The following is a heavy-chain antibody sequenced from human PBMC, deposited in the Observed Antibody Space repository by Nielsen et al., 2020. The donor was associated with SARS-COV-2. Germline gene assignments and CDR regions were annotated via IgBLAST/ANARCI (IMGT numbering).Heavy chain of an antibody. CDR1: GFTFSSYA. J-gene: IGHJ4*02. D-gene: IGHD6-6*01. CDR3: AKAGFAARFLDY. V-gene: IGHV3-23*01. CDR2: ISGSGGST. Sequence: GESLKISCAASGFTFSSYAMSWVRQAPGKGLEWVSAISGSGGSTYYADSVKGRFTISRDNSKNTLYLQMNSLRAEDTAVYYCAKAGFAARFLDYWGQGTLVTVSS.